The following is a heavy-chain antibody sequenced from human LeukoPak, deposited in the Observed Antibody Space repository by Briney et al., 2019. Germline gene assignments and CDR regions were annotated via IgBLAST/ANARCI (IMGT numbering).Heavy chain of an antibody. CDR2: IVVGSGNT. CDR3: AAVRYCSGGSCYGVPRPFDY. D-gene: IGHD2-15*01. CDR1: GFTFTSSA. V-gene: IGHV1-58*02. Sequence: SVKVSRKASGFTFTSSAMQWVRQARGQRLEWIGWIVVGSGNTNYAQKFQERVTITRDMSTSTAYMELSSLRSEDTAVYYCAAVRYCSGGSCYGVPRPFDYWGQGTLVTVSS. J-gene: IGHJ4*02.